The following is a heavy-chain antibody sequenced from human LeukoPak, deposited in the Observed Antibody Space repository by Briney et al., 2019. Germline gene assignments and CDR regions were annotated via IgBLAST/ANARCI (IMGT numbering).Heavy chain of an antibody. D-gene: IGHD3-9*01. V-gene: IGHV4-30-2*01. CDR1: GGSISSGGYS. CDR2: IYHSGST. Sequence: SETLSLTCAVSGGSISSGGYSWSWIRQPPGKGLEWIGYIYHSGSTYYNPSLKSRVTISVDTSKNQFSLKLSSVTAADTAVYYCARVVGTFYDILTEHAFDIWGQGTMVTVSS. CDR3: ARVVGTFYDILTEHAFDI. J-gene: IGHJ3*02.